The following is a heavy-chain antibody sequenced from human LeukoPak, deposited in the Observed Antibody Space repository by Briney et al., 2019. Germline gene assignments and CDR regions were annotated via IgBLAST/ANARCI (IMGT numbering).Heavy chain of an antibody. V-gene: IGHV3-15*01. J-gene: IGHJ2*01. CDR3: TTDPSTMIVVVTNWYFDL. Sequence: GGSLRLSCAASGFTFSSYAMSWVRQAPGKGLEWVGRVKSETNGGTTDYAAPVKGRFTISRDDSKNTLYLQMSSLKTEDTAVYYCTTDPSTMIVVVTNWYFDLWGRGTLVTVSS. CDR2: VKSETNGGTT. D-gene: IGHD3-22*01. CDR1: GFTFSSYA.